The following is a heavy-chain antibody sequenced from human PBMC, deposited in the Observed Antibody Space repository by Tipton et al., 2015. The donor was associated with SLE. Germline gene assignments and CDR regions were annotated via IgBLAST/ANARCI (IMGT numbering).Heavy chain of an antibody. Sequence: TLSLTCTVSGGSISSGTYYWSWIRQPAGKGLEWIGHISVSGTTIYIPSLKSRVTISILTSKTQFSLKLNSVTAADTAVYYCARWCTTYGFRDWGQGTLVAVSS. V-gene: IGHV4-61*09. D-gene: IGHD3-10*01. CDR3: ARWCTTYGFRD. J-gene: IGHJ4*02. CDR1: GGSISSGTYY. CDR2: ISVSGTT.